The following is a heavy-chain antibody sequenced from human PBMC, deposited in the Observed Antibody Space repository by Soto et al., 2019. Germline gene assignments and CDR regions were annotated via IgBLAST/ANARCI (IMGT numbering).Heavy chain of an antibody. CDR1: RGTFSSYA. CDR2: IIPISGTI. D-gene: IGHD6-19*01. J-gene: IGHJ4*02. CDR3: AAATYSSCWFGPFDY. Sequence: QVQLVQSGAAVKKPGSSVKVSCKASRGTFSSYAINWVRQAPGQGLEWMGRIIPISGTINYAQKFQGRVTITADESTSTAFMELGSLRSEDTAVYYCAAATYSSCWFGPFDYWGQGTLVTVSS. V-gene: IGHV1-69*15.